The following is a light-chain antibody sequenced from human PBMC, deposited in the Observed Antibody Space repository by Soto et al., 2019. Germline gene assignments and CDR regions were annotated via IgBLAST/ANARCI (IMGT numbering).Light chain of an antibody. J-gene: IGKJ1*01. Sequence: AIQMNQSPSSVSASVGDRVTITCRASQSISNSLAWYQQKPGKAPKLLIYAASTLQSGVPSRFSGSGSGTDFTLTISCLQSEDFATYYCQQYYSYPRTFGQGTKVDIK. CDR2: AAS. V-gene: IGKV1-8*01. CDR1: QSISNS. CDR3: QQYYSYPRT.